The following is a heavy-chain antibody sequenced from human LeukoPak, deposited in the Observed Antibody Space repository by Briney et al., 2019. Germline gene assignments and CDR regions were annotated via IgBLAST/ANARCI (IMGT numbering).Heavy chain of an antibody. D-gene: IGHD3-9*01. J-gene: IGHJ6*03. V-gene: IGHV3-43D*03. CDR2: ISWDGGST. CDR1: GFTFDDYA. CDR3: AKDGREVRYFDWLLNPYYMDV. Sequence: GGSLRLSCAASGFTFDDYAMHWVRQAPGKGLEWVSLISWDGGSTYYADSVKGRFTISRDNSKNSLYLQMNSLRAEDTALYYCAKDGREVRYFDWLLNPYYMDVWGKGTTATVSS.